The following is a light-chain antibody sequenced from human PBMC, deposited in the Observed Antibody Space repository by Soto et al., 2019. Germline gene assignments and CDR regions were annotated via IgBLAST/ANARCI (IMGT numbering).Light chain of an antibody. Sequence: DIQMTQSPSTLSASVGDSVTITCRASQSISPWLAWYQQKPGKAPTLLIYKASSLEGGVPSRFSGSGSGTDFNITFCSLQPDDFATYYCQQYNTYPLTFGGGTRLEIK. J-gene: IGKJ5*01. V-gene: IGKV1-5*03. CDR3: QQYNTYPLT. CDR2: KAS. CDR1: QSISPW.